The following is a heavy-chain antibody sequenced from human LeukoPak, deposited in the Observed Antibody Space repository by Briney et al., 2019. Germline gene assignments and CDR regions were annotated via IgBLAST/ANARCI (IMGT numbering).Heavy chain of an antibody. CDR2: IIPIIGIA. Sequence: ASVKVSCKASGYTFLSYGFSWVRRAPGQGLEWMGRIIPIIGIANYAQKFQGRVTITADKSTSTAYMELSSLRTEDTAVYYCARAGSGSGPYYGMDVWGQGTTVTVSS. CDR3: ARAGSGSGPYYGMDV. V-gene: IGHV1-69*04. CDR1: GYTFLSYG. J-gene: IGHJ6*02. D-gene: IGHD3-10*01.